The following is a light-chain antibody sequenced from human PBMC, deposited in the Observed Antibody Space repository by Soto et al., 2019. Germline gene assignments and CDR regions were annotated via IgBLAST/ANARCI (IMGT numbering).Light chain of an antibody. CDR2: DAS. J-gene: IGKJ4*01. V-gene: IGKV3-11*01. Sequence: EIVLTQSPATLSLSPGERATLSCRASQSVSSYLAWYQQKPGQAPRLLIYDASNRATGIPARFSGSGSVTDFTLTISSLEPEDFAVYYCQHRSNWPRTFGGGTKVEIK. CDR3: QHRSNWPRT. CDR1: QSVSSY.